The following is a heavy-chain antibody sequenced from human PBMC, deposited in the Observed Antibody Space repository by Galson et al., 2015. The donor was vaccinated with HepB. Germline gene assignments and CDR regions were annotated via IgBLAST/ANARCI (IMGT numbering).Heavy chain of an antibody. CDR1: GYTFTNYA. J-gene: IGHJ5*02. CDR3: ARDLTVSLDP. D-gene: IGHD2/OR15-2a*01. CDR2: INTNTGNP. Sequence: SVKVSCKASGYTFTNYAVNWVRQAPGQGLEWMGWINTNTGNPTYAQAFTGRCVFSLDTSVSTAYLQISSLKAEDTAVYYCARDLTVSLDPWGQGTLVTVSS. V-gene: IGHV7-4-1*02.